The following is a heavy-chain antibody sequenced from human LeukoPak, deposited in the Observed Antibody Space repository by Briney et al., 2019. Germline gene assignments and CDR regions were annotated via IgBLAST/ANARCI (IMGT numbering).Heavy chain of an antibody. D-gene: IGHD6-6*01. J-gene: IGHJ4*02. CDR3: ARGSMESMAPRRLPFY. V-gene: IGHV1-2*02. CDR1: GYTFTGYY. CDR2: INPNSGGT. Sequence: ASVKVSFKASGYTFTGYYMHWVRQAPGQGLEWMGWINPNSGGTNYAQKFQGRVTITRDTSISTAYMELSRLRSDDTAVYYCARGSMESMAPRRLPFYWGQGTLVTVSS.